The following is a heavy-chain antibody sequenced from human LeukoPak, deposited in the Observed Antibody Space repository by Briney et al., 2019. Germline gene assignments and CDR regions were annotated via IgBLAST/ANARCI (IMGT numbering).Heavy chain of an antibody. V-gene: IGHV3-74*01. D-gene: IGHD6-19*01. Sequence: GGSLRLSCAASGFTFSSYWMHWVRQAPGKGLVWVSRINSDGSRTTYADSVKGRFTISRDNSKNTLYLQMNSLRAEDTAIYYCARGALTGYSSGWRLDYWGLGTLVTVSS. CDR2: INSDGSRT. J-gene: IGHJ4*02. CDR1: GFTFSSYW. CDR3: ARGALTGYSSGWRLDY.